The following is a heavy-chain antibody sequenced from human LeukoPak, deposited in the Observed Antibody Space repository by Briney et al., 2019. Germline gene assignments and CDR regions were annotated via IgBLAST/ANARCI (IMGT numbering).Heavy chain of an antibody. Sequence: GESLEISCKGSGSPFIGYWIGWVRQLPGKGLEWMGIIYPVDSDTRYSPSFQGQVTISIDKSISTAYLQWSSLKASDTAIYYCVRQASVTAPPRGQGTLVTVSS. CDR1: GSPFIGYW. CDR2: IYPVDSDT. D-gene: IGHD2-21*02. J-gene: IGHJ5*02. CDR3: VRQASVTAPP. V-gene: IGHV5-51*01.